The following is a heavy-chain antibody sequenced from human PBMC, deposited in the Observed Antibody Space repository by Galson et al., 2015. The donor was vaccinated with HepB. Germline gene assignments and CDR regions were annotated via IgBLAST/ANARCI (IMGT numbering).Heavy chain of an antibody. V-gene: IGHV3-23*01. Sequence: SCAASGFTFSSYAMSWVRQAXXXGLXXVSXXXGSGGXXXYADSVKGRFTISRDNSKNTLYLQMNSLRAEDTAVYYCAKFYGGDLLWFGELWDWGQGTLVTVSS. CDR1: GFTFSSYA. CDR2: XXGSGGXX. J-gene: IGHJ4*02. D-gene: IGHD3-10*01. CDR3: AKFYGGDLLWFGELWD.